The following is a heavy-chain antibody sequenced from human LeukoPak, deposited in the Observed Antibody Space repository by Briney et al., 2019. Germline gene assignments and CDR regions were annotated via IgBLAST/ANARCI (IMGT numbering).Heavy chain of an antibody. J-gene: IGHJ4*02. CDR1: GYLFTSYV. D-gene: IGHD2-15*01. Sequence: ASVKVSCKTVGYLFTSYVLDWVRQAPGQGLEWMGWINTNTGNPTYAQDFTGQIVLSLDTSVSTAYLQISSLKAEDTAIYYCARAEVYCSGSTCFLYWGQGTLVTVSS. V-gene: IGHV7-4-1*02. CDR2: INTNTGNP. CDR3: ARAEVYCSGSTCFLY.